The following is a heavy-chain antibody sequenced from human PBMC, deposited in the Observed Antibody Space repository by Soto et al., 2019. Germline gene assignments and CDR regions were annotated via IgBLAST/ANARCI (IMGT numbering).Heavy chain of an antibody. CDR1: GYTFTSPG. V-gene: IGHV1-18*01. CDR3: ARLLTEVATYRDDACEM. D-gene: IGHD2-15*01. CDR2: ISTYDGKT. J-gene: IGHJ3*02. Sequence: QLQLVQSGGEVKTPGASVKVSCTTSGYTFTSPGISWVRQAPGQGLEWMRWISTYDGKTDYGQKFQGRVTMTADTCTSTVYREVRSLRSDDTAVYYCARLLTEVATYRDDACEMGGQGTKVTVSS.